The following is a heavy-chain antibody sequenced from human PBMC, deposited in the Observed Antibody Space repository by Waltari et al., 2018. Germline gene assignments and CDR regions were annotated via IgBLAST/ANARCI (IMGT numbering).Heavy chain of an antibody. CDR1: GFTFSEYC. CDR3: VRTGGSGWNRGSNWFDP. V-gene: IGHV3-7*01. Sequence: EVKLVESGGNLVQPGGSLRLSCAASGFTFSEYCMSWVRQAPGKGGGGGGGMGPEGCEIVCADSVRGRFTSSRDNAENALDLQRNSLRADDTAVYYCVRTGGSGWNRGSNWFDPWGQGTLVTVSS. CDR2: MGPEGCEI. J-gene: IGHJ5*02. D-gene: IGHD6-19*01.